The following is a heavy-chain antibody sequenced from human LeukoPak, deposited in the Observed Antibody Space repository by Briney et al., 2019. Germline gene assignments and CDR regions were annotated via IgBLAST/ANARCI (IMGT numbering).Heavy chain of an antibody. CDR1: GFTFSNYW. D-gene: IGHD5-18*01. Sequence: GGSLRLSSAASGFTFSNYWMSWVRQAPGKGLEWVANIKQDGSEKYYVDSVKGGFTISRDNAKNSLYLQMNSLRAEDTAVYYCARDRWGYSYGGDWGQGTLVSVSS. CDR2: IKQDGSEK. J-gene: IGHJ4*02. V-gene: IGHV3-7*01. CDR3: ARDRWGYSYGGD.